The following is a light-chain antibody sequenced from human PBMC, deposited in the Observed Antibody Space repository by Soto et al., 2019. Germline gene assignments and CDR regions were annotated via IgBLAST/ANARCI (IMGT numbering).Light chain of an antibody. J-gene: IGLJ1*01. CDR1: SSDFGGYNY. CDR2: DVS. V-gene: IGLV2-11*01. CDR3: CSYAGTYTFYV. Sequence: QSVLTQPRSVSGSPGQSVTISCTGTSSDFGGYNYVSWYQQYPGKAPKLMIYDVSKRPSGVPDRFSGSKSGNTASLTISGLQAEDEADYYCCSYAGTYTFYVFGTGTKVTVL.